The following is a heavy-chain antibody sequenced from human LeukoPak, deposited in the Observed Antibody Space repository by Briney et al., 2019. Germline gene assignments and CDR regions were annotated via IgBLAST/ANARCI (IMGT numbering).Heavy chain of an antibody. CDR3: ARDWGRYYYYMDV. D-gene: IGHD3-16*01. CDR1: EYTFTGYY. V-gene: IGHV1-46*01. Sequence: GASVKVSCKASEYTFTGYYMHWVRQAPGQGLEWMGWISAYNGSTSYAQKFQGRVTMTRDMSTSTVYMELSSLRSEDTAVYYCARDWGRYYYYMDVWGKGTTVTVSS. J-gene: IGHJ6*03. CDR2: ISAYNGST.